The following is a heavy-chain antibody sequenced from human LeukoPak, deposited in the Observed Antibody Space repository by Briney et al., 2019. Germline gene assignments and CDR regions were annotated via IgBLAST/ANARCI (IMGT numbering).Heavy chain of an antibody. V-gene: IGHV4-39*01. CDR2: FYYSATT. Sequence: PSETLSLTCSVSGGSISSSGHYWGWIRQSPGKGLEWIGSFYYSATTYYNPSLKSRVIISVDMSKNQFSLNLSSVTAADTAVYYCSRQGGYYDSSGSVDYWGPGTLVTVSS. CDR3: SRQGGYYDSSGSVDY. J-gene: IGHJ4*02. D-gene: IGHD3-22*01. CDR1: GGSISSSGHY.